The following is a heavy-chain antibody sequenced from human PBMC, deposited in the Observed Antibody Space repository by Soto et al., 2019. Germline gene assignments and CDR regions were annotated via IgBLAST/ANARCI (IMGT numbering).Heavy chain of an antibody. V-gene: IGHV4-34*01. Sequence: NPSETLSLTCAVYGGSFSGYYWSWIRQPPGKGLEWIGEINHSGSTNYNPSLKSRVTISVDTSKNQFSLKLSSVTAADTAVYYCERWGWELVNVDYYYYGMDVWGQGTTVTAS. D-gene: IGHD1-26*01. CDR3: ERWGWELVNVDYYYYGMDV. CDR1: GGSFSGYY. J-gene: IGHJ6*02. CDR2: INHSGST.